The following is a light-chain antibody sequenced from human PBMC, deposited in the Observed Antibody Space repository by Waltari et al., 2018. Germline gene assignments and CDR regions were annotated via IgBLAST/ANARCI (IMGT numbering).Light chain of an antibody. V-gene: IGLV2-14*01. CDR2: DVS. J-gene: IGLJ2*01. Sequence: QSALTQPASVSGSPGQSITIPCTGTSSDVGGYYYASWYQQHPGKAPKLMIYDVSKRPSGVSNRFSGSKSGNTASLTISGLQAEDEADYYCSSYTTSSTLVFGGGTKLTVL. CDR1: SSDVGGYYY. CDR3: SSYTTSSTLV.